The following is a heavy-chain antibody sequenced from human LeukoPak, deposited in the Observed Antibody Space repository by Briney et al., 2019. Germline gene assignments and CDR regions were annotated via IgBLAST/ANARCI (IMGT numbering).Heavy chain of an antibody. CDR1: GFTFSSYL. CDR2: INSDESST. CDR3: ARDWNGSGTAFDH. Sequence: PGGSLRLSCAASGFTFSSYLMHWVRQAPGKGLVWVSHINSDESSTSYADSVKGRFTISRDNAKNSLSLQMSGLRAEDTAVYYCARDWNGSGTAFDHWGQGTLVTVSS. D-gene: IGHD1-1*01. J-gene: IGHJ4*02. V-gene: IGHV3-74*01.